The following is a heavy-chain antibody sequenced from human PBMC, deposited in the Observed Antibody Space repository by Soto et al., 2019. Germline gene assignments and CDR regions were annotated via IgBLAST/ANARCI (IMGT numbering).Heavy chain of an antibody. D-gene: IGHD2-2*01. J-gene: IGHJ4*02. CDR3: ASRSTSCYYFDY. V-gene: IGHV1-69*13. Sequence: GASVKVSCKASGGTFSSYAISWVRQAPGQGLEWMGGIIPIFGTANYAQKFQGRVTITAGESTSTAYMELSSLRSEDTAVYYCASRSTSCYYFDYWGQGTLVTVYS. CDR2: IIPIFGTA. CDR1: GGTFSSYA.